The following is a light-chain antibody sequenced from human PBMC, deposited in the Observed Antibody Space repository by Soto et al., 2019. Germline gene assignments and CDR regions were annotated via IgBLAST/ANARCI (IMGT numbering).Light chain of an antibody. V-gene: IGLV2-23*02. Sequence: QSVLTQPASVSGPPGQSITISCTGTSSDVGAFNLVSWYQQHPGKAPTLLIFEVSKRPSGVSIRFSGSKSGNTASLTISGLQAEDEADYYCSSYSGASASSAAYVFATGTKVT. CDR2: EVS. J-gene: IGLJ1*01. CDR1: SSDVGAFNL. CDR3: SSYSGASASSAAYV.